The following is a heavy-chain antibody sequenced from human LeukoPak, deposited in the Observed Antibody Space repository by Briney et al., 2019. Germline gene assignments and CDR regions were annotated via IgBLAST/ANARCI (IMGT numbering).Heavy chain of an antibody. CDR1: GYTFTSYG. V-gene: IGHV1-18*01. CDR2: ISAYNGNT. D-gene: IGHD3-16*02. J-gene: IGHJ4*02. Sequence: ASVKVSCKASGYTFTSYGISWVRQAPGQGLEWMGWISAYNGNTNYAQKLQGRVTMTTDTSTSTAYMELRSLRSDDTAVYYCARDEITFGGVIALYYFHYWGQGTLVTVSS. CDR3: ARDEITFGGVIALYYFHY.